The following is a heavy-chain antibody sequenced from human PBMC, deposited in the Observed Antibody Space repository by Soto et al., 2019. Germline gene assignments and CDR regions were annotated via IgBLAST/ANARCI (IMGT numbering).Heavy chain of an antibody. D-gene: IGHD3-10*01. CDR1: GYTFSTYW. CDR2: IYPGDSDT. J-gene: IGHJ4*02. Sequence: GESLKISCKGSGYTFSTYWIAWVRQMPGKGLEWMGIIYPGDSDTKYSPAFQGQVTISADKSINTAYLQWTSLEASDTAMYYCARKFAPEFFDSWGQGTLVTLS. CDR3: ARKFAPEFFDS. V-gene: IGHV5-51*01.